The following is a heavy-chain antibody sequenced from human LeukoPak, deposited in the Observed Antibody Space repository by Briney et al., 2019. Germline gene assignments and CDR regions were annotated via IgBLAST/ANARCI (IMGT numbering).Heavy chain of an antibody. CDR1: GFTFSSYA. CDR3: AKVDGSSSSRARFAY. Sequence: GGSLRLSCAGSGFTFSSYAVNWVRQAPGKGLEWVSAISGGGDFIYYAESVKGRFTISRDNSKSTGYLQMNSLRAEDTAIYYCAKVDGSSSSRARFAYWGPGTLVTVPS. CDR2: ISGGGDFI. V-gene: IGHV3-23*01. D-gene: IGHD6-6*01. J-gene: IGHJ4*02.